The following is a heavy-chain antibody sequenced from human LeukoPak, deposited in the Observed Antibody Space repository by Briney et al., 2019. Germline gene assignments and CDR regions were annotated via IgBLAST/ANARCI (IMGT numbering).Heavy chain of an antibody. CDR2: ISAYNHNT. CDR3: AREGNYYGSGSYRYYFDY. V-gene: IGHV1-18*01. Sequence: ASVKVSCKASGYSFINFGLSWVRQAPGQGLEWMGWISAYNHNTNYAQKFQGRVTMTIDTSTTTVYMELRSLRSDDTAIYYCAREGNYYGSGSYRYYFDYWGQGTLVTVSS. CDR1: GYSFINFG. J-gene: IGHJ4*02. D-gene: IGHD3-10*01.